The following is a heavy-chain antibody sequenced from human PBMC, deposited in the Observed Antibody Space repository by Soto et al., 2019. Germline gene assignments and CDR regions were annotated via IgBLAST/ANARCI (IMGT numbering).Heavy chain of an antibody. D-gene: IGHD3-10*01. CDR1: GYTFTSYY. CDR3: ARVAGASGSYYLWFDP. J-gene: IGHJ5*02. Sequence: QVQLVQSGAEVKKPGASVKVSCKASGYTFTSYYMHWVRQAPGQGLEWMGIINPSGGSTSYAQKCQGRVTMTRDTSTSTVYRELSSMRSEGTALYYCARVAGASGSYYLWFDPWGQGSLVTVSS. CDR2: INPSGGST. V-gene: IGHV1-46*03.